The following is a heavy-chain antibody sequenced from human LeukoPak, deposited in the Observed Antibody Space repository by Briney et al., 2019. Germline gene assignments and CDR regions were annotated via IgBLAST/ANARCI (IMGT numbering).Heavy chain of an antibody. CDR1: GFTFGTYW. D-gene: IGHD3-10*01. J-gene: IGHJ4*02. V-gene: IGHV3-74*01. Sequence: GGSLRLSCAASGFTFGTYWMHWVRQAPGKGLVWVSRINSDGTSTSYADSVKGRFTISRDNAKNSLYLQMNSLRAEDTALYYCAKDNTYYYGSGSPEGGLKTGYFDYWGQGTLVTVSS. CDR3: AKDNTYYYGSGSPEGGLKTGYFDY. CDR2: INSDGTST.